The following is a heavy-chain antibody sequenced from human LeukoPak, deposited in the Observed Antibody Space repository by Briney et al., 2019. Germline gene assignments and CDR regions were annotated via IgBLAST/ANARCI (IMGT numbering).Heavy chain of an antibody. D-gene: IGHD2-2*01. V-gene: IGHV1-2*06. Sequence: ASVKVFCKASGYTFTVYHMHWVRQAPGQGLEWMGRINPNTGGTDYAQKFQGRVTMTRDTSISTAYMDLSRLRSDDTAVYYCARDYCSSTSCLFDYWGQGTLVTVSS. CDR3: ARDYCSSTSCLFDY. CDR1: GYTFTVYH. J-gene: IGHJ4*02. CDR2: INPNTGGT.